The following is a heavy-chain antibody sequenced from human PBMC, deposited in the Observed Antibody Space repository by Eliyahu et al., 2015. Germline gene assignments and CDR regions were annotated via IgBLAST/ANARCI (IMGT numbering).Heavy chain of an antibody. CDR2: INHSGSP. Sequence: QVHLQQWGAGLLKPSETLSLTCAVYGGSFSGYYWSWIRQPPGKGLEWIGEINHSGSPNHHTSLKSRVTISVDTSKNQFSLKLSSVTAADTAVYYCARLRYDYVWGSYRQFDYWGQGTLVTVSS. CDR1: GGSFSGYY. CDR3: ARLRYDYVWGSYRQFDY. D-gene: IGHD3-16*02. V-gene: IGHV4-34*01. J-gene: IGHJ4*02.